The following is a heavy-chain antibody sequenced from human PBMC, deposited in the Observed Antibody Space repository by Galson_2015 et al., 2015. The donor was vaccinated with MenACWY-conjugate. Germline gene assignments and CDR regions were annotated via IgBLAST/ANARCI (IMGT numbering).Heavy chain of an antibody. CDR2: ISSSSSYI. D-gene: IGHD6-6*01. CDR1: GFTFSNYT. V-gene: IGHV3-21*01. J-gene: IGHJ5*02. Sequence: SLRLSCAASGFTFSNYTMNWVRQTPGKGLEWVSCISSSSSYIYYADSVKGRFTISRDNAKNSLYLQMNSLRAEDTAVYYCAKGTIAARPNWFDPWGQGTLVTVSS. CDR3: AKGTIAARPNWFDP.